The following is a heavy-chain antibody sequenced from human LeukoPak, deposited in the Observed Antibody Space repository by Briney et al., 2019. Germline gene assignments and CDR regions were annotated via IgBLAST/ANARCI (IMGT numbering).Heavy chain of an antibody. Sequence: PGGSVRLSCAASGFTFSRYAMHWVRQAPGKGLEWVAVISYDGSNKYYADSVKGRFTISRDNSKNTLYLQMNSLRAEDTAVYYCARDPDAIVVVKRAEYFQHWGQGTLVTVSS. D-gene: IGHD3-22*01. J-gene: IGHJ1*01. CDR1: GFTFSRYA. CDR3: ARDPDAIVVVKRAEYFQH. V-gene: IGHV3-30-3*01. CDR2: ISYDGSNK.